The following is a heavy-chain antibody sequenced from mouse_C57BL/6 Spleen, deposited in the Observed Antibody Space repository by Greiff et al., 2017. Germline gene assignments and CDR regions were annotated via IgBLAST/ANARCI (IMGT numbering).Heavy chain of an antibody. J-gene: IGHJ4*01. Sequence: QVQLQQSGAELARPGASVKMSCKASGYTFTSYTMHWVKQRPGQGLEWIGYINPSSGYTKYNQKFKDKATLTADKSSSTAYMQLSSLTSEDSAVYYCAREPYYYCSSYDAMDYWGQGTSVTVSS. V-gene: IGHV1-4*01. CDR2: INPSSGYT. CDR3: AREPYYYCSSYDAMDY. D-gene: IGHD1-1*01. CDR1: GYTFTSYT.